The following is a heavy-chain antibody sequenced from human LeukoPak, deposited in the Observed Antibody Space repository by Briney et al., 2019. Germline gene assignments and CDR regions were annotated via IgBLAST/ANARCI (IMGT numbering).Heavy chain of an antibody. CDR1: GGSFSGYY. V-gene: IGHV4-34*01. D-gene: IGHD4-23*01. Sequence: PSETLCLACAVYGGSFSGYYWSWIRQPPGKGLEWIGEINHSGSTNYNPSLKSRVTISVDTSKNQFSLKLSSVTAADTAVYYCARGYGGNSAFDYWGQGTLVTVSS. J-gene: IGHJ4*02. CDR3: ARGYGGNSAFDY. CDR2: INHSGST.